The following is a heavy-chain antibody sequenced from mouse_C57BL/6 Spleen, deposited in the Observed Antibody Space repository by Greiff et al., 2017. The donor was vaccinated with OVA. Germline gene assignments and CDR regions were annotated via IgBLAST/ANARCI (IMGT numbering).Heavy chain of an antibody. D-gene: IGHD1-1*01. CDR1: GFNIKDYY. J-gene: IGHJ2*01. CDR3: TTDGSRNY. V-gene: IGHV14-4*01. CDR2: IDPENGDT. Sequence: VQLQQSGAELVRPGASVTLSCTASGFNIKDYYMHWVKQRPEQGLEWIGWIDPENGDTEYASKFQGKATITADTSSNTAYLQLSSLTAEDTAVYYCTTDGSRNYWGQGTTLTVSS.